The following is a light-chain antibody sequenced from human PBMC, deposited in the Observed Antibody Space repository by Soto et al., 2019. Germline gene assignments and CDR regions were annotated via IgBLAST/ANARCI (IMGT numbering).Light chain of an antibody. J-gene: IGKJ1*01. CDR2: DAS. CDR1: QSVRSW. Sequence: DIQVTNPPSTLYTSVVYRVTITCRASQSVRSWLAWYQKKPGTAPKLLIFDASRLESGVPSRFSGSASGTDFTLTISRLQPEDLATYCCQQSYSTPKTFGQGSKVDIK. V-gene: IGKV1-5*01. CDR3: QQSYSTPKT.